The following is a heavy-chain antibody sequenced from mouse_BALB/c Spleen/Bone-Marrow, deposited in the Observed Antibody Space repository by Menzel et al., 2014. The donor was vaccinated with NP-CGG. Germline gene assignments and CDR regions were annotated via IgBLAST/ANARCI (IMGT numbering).Heavy chain of an antibody. Sequence: VHMVESGPGLVAPSQSLSITCTVSGFSLTGYGVNWVRQPPGKGLEWLGMIWGDGSTNYNSALKSRLNISKDNSKSQVFLKMNSLQTDDTARYYCAREGHDENYYAMDYWGQGTSVTVSS. CDR3: AREGHDENYYAMDY. V-gene: IGHV2-6-7*01. D-gene: IGHD2-12*01. CDR1: GFSLTGYG. CDR2: IWGDGST. J-gene: IGHJ4*01.